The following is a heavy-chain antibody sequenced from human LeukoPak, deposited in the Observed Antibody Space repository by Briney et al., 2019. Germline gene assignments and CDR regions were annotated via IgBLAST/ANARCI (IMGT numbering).Heavy chain of an antibody. CDR2: INPNSGGT. CDR1: GYTFTGYY. Sequence: ASVKVSCKASGYTFTGYYVHWVRQAPGQGLEWMGWINPNSGGTNYAQKFQGRVTMTRDTSISTAYMELSRLRSDDTAVYYCARSIVATIGEVYFDYWGQGTLVTVSS. V-gene: IGHV1-2*02. CDR3: ARSIVATIGEVYFDY. D-gene: IGHD5-12*01. J-gene: IGHJ4*02.